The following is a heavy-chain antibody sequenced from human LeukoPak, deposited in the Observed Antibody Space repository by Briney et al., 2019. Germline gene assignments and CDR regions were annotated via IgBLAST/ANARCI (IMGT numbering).Heavy chain of an antibody. J-gene: IGHJ6*03. D-gene: IGHD5-12*01. CDR2: IYPGDSDT. Sequence: GESLKISCKGSGYSFTSYWIGWVRQMPGKGLEWMGIIYPGDSDTRYSPSFQGQVTISADKSISTAYLQWSSLKASDTAMYYCARHGASGRYYYYYYMDVWGKGTTVTVSS. CDR1: GYSFTSYW. V-gene: IGHV5-51*01. CDR3: ARHGASGRYYYYYYMDV.